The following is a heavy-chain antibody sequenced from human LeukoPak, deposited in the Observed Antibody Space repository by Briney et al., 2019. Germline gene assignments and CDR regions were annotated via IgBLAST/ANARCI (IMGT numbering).Heavy chain of an antibody. CDR3: ARVRAGLGYCSSTSCHLHFDY. Sequence: SETLSLTCAVYGGSFSGYYWSWIRQPPGKGLEWIGEINHSGSTNYNPSLKRRVTISVDTSKNQFSLKLSSVTAADTAVYYCARVRAGLGYCSSTSCHLHFDYWGQGTLVTVSS. CDR1: GGSFSGYY. D-gene: IGHD2-2*01. CDR2: INHSGST. J-gene: IGHJ4*02. V-gene: IGHV4-34*01.